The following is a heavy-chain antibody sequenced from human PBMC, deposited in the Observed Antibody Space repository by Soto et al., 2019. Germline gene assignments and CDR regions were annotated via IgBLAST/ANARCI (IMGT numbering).Heavy chain of an antibody. CDR1: GYTFTSYA. J-gene: IGHJ4*02. Sequence: ASVKVSCKASGYTFTSYAMHWVRQAPGQRLEWMGWINAGNGNTKYSQKFQGRVTISRDTSASTAYMELSSLRSDDTAVYYCAGGTTVETGSYWGQGTLVTVSS. CDR2: INAGNGNT. CDR3: AGGTTVETGSY. D-gene: IGHD4-17*01. V-gene: IGHV1-3*01.